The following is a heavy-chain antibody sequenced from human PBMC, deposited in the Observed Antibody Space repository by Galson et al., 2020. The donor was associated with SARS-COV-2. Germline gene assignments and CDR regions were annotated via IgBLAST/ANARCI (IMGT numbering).Heavy chain of an antibody. Sequence: GESLKISCAVSGFTFNNYAIHWVRQAPGKGLEWVAIVSSDGRNEHYAGSVRGRFTISRDKSKDTVYLQMNSLRPGDTAVYYCARDTTYFDGSGFHFLGLDIWGQGTVVSVSS. V-gene: IGHV3-30*04. D-gene: IGHD3-22*01. CDR3: ARDTTYFDGSGFHFLGLDI. CDR1: GFTFNNYA. CDR2: VSSDGRNE. J-gene: IGHJ3*02.